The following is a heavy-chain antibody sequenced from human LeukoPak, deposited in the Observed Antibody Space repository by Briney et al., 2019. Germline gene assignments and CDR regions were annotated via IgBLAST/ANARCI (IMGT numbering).Heavy chain of an antibody. V-gene: IGHV3-30-3*01. J-gene: IGHJ4*02. CDR3: VRGRYYYDSSGYLDY. D-gene: IGHD3-22*01. CDR1: GFTFSHYA. Sequence: GGSLRLSCAASGFTFSHYAMHWVRQAPGKGLQWVALISYDGSDKYYSDSVQGRFTISRDNSKNTLYLQKNSLRAEDTTVYFCVRGRYYYDSSGYLDYWGQGSLVTVSS. CDR2: ISYDGSDK.